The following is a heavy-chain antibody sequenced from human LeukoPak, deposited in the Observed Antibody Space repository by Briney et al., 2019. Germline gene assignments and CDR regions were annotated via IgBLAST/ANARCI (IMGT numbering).Heavy chain of an antibody. V-gene: IGHV3-49*03. CDR1: GFTFGDYA. D-gene: IGHD4-11*01. J-gene: IGHJ6*03. CDR2: IRSKAYGGTT. Sequence: PGRSLRLSCTASGFTFGDYAMSWFRQAPGKGLEWVGFIRSKAYGGTTEYAASVKGRFTISRDDSKSIAYLQMNSLKTEDTALYYCTRGEGTVTTHDYCYYMDVWGKGPRSPSP. CDR3: TRGEGTVTTHDYCYYMDV.